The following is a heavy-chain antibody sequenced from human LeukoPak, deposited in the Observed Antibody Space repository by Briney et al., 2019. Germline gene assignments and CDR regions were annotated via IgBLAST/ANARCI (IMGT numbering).Heavy chain of an antibody. CDR3: AKGYRKGRWLPLDY. D-gene: IGHD5-24*01. CDR2: IRYDGSNK. CDR1: GFTFSSYG. Sequence: GGSLRLACAASGFTFSSYGMHWVRQAPGKGLEWVAFIRYDGSNKYYADSVKGRFTISRDNAKNSLYLQMNSLRAEDTALYYCAKGYRKGRWLPLDYWGQGTLVTVSS. V-gene: IGHV3-30*02. J-gene: IGHJ4*02.